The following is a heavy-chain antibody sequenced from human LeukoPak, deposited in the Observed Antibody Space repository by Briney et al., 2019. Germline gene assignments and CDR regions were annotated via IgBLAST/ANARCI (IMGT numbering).Heavy chain of an antibody. CDR1: GGSISSGGYY. CDR3: ARGRIVGATHPELFDY. V-gene: IGHV4-31*03. J-gene: IGHJ4*02. Sequence: SETLSLTCTVSGGSISSGGYYWSWIRQHPGKGLEWIGYIYYSGSTYYNPSLQSRVTISVDTSKNQFSLKLSSVTAADTAVYYCARGRIVGATHPELFDYWGQGTLVTVSS. CDR2: IYYSGST. D-gene: IGHD1-26*01.